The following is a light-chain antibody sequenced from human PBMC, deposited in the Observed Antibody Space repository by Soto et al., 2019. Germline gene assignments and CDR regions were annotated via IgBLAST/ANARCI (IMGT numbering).Light chain of an antibody. CDR1: SSDVGGYNY. CDR3: SSYTSSSLHV. Sequence: QSVLTQPASVSGSPGQSITISCTGTSSDVGGYNYVSWYQQHPGKAPKLMICDVSNRPSGVSNRFSGSKSGNTASLTISGLQAEDEAHYYCSSYTSSSLHVFGTGTKVTV. V-gene: IGLV2-14*03. CDR2: DVS. J-gene: IGLJ1*01.